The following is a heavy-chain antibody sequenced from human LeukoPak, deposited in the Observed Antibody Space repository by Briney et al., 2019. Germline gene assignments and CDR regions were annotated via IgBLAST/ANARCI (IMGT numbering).Heavy chain of an antibody. V-gene: IGHV4-39*01. CDR1: GASISSSTYY. Sequence: PSETLSLTCTVSGASISSSTYYWGWIRQPPGKDLEWIGTICHSGNTYYNPSLKSRVTVSVDTSKSQLSLRLNSVTAADTSVYYCARYCNAGACSMFKTFDVWGQGTMVTVSS. CDR2: ICHSGNT. D-gene: IGHD2-15*01. CDR3: ARYCNAGACSMFKTFDV. J-gene: IGHJ3*01.